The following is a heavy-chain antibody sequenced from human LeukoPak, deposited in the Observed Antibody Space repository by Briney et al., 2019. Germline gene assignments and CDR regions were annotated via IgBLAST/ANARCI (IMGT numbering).Heavy chain of an antibody. CDR1: GFTVSSNH. CDR2: IYSGGST. CDR3: ASSSGRYLIY. V-gene: IGHV3-53*01. Sequence: QSGGSLRLSCAASGFTVSSNHMNWVRQAPGKGLEWVSVIYSGGSTYYADSVKGRFTISRDNSKNTLYLQMNSLRAEDTAVYYCASSSGRYLIYWGQGTLVTVSS. J-gene: IGHJ4*02. D-gene: IGHD1-26*01.